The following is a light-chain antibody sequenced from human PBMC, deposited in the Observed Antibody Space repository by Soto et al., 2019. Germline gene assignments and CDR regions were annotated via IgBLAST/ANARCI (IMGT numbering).Light chain of an antibody. CDR3: QQYGSSLTWT. Sequence: EIVLTHSPGTLSLSPGERATLSCRASQSVSNSYLAWYQQKPGQAPRLLIYGASSRATGIPDRFSGSGSGTDFTLTISRVEPEDFAVYFCQQYGSSLTWTCGQGTKVDIK. CDR2: GAS. CDR1: QSVSNSY. V-gene: IGKV3-20*01. J-gene: IGKJ1*01.